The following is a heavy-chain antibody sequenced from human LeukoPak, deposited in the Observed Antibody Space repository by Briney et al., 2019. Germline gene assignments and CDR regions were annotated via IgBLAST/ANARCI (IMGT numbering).Heavy chain of an antibody. Sequence: PSETLSLTCTVSAYSITSGYYWGWIRQPPEKGLEWIGSIYHSGSTYYNPSLQSRVTISEDTSKNQFSLKLSSMTAADTAVYYCARVGPYYYYYMDVWGKGTTVTVSS. J-gene: IGHJ6*03. CDR3: ARVGPYYYYYMDV. CDR1: AYSITSGYY. CDR2: IYHSGST. V-gene: IGHV4-38-2*02.